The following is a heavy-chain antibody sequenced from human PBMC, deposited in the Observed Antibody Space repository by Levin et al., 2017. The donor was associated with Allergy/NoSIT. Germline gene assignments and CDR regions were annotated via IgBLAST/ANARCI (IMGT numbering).Heavy chain of an antibody. D-gene: IGHD3-9*01. CDR3: ASGGRYFDWLLSIDY. J-gene: IGHJ4*02. CDR2: ISYDGSNK. Sequence: GESLKISCAASGFTFSSYAMHWVRQAPGKGLEWVAVISYDGSNKYYADSVKGRFTISRDNSKNTLYLQMNSLRAEDTAVYYCASGGRYFDWLLSIDYWGQGTLVTVSS. CDR1: GFTFSSYA. V-gene: IGHV3-30-3*01.